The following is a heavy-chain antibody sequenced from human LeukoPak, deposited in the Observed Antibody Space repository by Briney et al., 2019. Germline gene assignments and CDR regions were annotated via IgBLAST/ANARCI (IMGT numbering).Heavy chain of an antibody. CDR2: IYHSGST. Sequence: SGTLSLTCAVSGGSISTVNWWSWVRQPPGKGLEWIGEIYHSGSTNYNPSLKSRVTISVDKSKNQFSLELSSVTAADTAVYYCARGTRGRFGVYFDYWGQGTLVTVSS. D-gene: IGHD3-10*01. CDR3: ARGTRGRFGVYFDY. J-gene: IGHJ4*02. V-gene: IGHV4-4*02. CDR1: GGSISTVNW.